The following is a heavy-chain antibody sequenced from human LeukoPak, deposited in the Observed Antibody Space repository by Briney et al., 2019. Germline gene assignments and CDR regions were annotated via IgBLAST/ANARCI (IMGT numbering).Heavy chain of an antibody. J-gene: IGHJ4*02. Sequence: GGSLRLSCAASGFSFDDYAMHWVRQAPGKGLEWVSGINWNSGSIDYADSVEGRFTISRDNAKNSLYLQMNSLRSGDTALYYCARDRGSGSYEYDYFDYWGQGTLVTVSS. V-gene: IGHV3-9*01. CDR3: ARDRGSGSYEYDYFDY. CDR1: GFSFDDYA. CDR2: INWNSGSI. D-gene: IGHD3-10*01.